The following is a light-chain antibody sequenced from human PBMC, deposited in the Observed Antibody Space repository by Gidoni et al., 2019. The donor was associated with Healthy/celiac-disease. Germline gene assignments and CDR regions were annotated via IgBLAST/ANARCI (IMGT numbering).Light chain of an antibody. J-gene: IGKJ1*01. CDR1: QSISSW. CDR2: KAS. CDR3: QQYNSFWT. Sequence: DIQMTQSPSTLSASVGDRVTITCRASQSISSWLAWYQQKPGKAPKLLIYKASSLESGVPSRFSGSGSGTEFTLTISSLQPDDFATYYCQQYNSFWTFGQGXXXEI. V-gene: IGKV1-5*03.